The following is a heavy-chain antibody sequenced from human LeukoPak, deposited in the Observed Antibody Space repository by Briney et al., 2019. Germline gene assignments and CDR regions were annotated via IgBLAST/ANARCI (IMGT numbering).Heavy chain of an antibody. Sequence: QPGRSLRLSCTASGFTFGDYAMSWVRQAPGKGLEWVGFIRSKASGGTTEYAASVKGRFSISRDDSKTFAYLQMNSLKSEDTAVYYCTKYCIGVACYTDYWGQGPLVTVSS. V-gene: IGHV3-49*04. D-gene: IGHD2-8*02. J-gene: IGHJ4*02. CDR2: IRSKASGGTT. CDR1: GFTFGDYA. CDR3: TKYCIGVACYTDY.